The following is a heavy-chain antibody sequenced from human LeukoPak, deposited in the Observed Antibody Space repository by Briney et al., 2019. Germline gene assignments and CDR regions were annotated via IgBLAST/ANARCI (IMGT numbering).Heavy chain of an antibody. CDR1: GFSLSTSGVG. Sequence: SGPTLVKPTQTLTLTCTFSGFSLSTSGVGVGWIRQPPGKALEWLALIYWDYAKRYSPSLKSRLTITKDTSKNQVVLTMTNMDPVDIATYYCAHRKSSSWYFDYWGQGTLVTVSS. D-gene: IGHD6-13*01. CDR2: IYWDYAK. CDR3: AHRKSSSWYFDY. V-gene: IGHV2-5*02. J-gene: IGHJ4*02.